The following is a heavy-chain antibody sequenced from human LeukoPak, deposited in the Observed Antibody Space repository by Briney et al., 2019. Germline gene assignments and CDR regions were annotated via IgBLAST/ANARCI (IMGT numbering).Heavy chain of an antibody. D-gene: IGHD1-1*01. CDR2: IRSKAYGETA. CDR3: TRDRGAYNLYDY. CDR1: GFTFGDYA. V-gene: IGHV3-49*03. Sequence: GGSLRLSCTASGFTFGDYAMSWFRQAPGKGLEWVGFIRSKAYGETADYAASVKGRFTISRDDSKAIAYLQMNSLKTEDTAVYHCTRDRGAYNLYDYWGQGTLVTVSS. J-gene: IGHJ4*02.